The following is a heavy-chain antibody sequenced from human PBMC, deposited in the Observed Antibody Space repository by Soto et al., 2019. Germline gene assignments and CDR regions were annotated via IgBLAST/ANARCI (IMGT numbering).Heavy chain of an antibody. CDR3: AKDGIVVVLSEINWFDP. J-gene: IGHJ5*02. CDR2: ISGSGGST. V-gene: IGHV3-23*01. Sequence: PGGPLRLSCAASGFTFSSYAMSWVRQAPGKGLEWVSAISGSGGSTYYADSVKGRFTISRDNSKNTLYLQMNSLRAEDTAVYYCAKDGIVVVLSEINWFDPWGQGTLVTVSS. CDR1: GFTFSSYA. D-gene: IGHD2-2*01.